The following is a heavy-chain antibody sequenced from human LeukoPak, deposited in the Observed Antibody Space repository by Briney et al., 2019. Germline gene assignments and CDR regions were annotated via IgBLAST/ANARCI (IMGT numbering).Heavy chain of an antibody. CDR1: GASITSNW. Sequence: SETLSLTCAVSGASITSNWWSWVRQSPGKGLEWIGEIHHSASPNYNPSLKSRVTISVDTSKNQFSLKLSSVTAADTAVYYCARESREYGSGSYYRREVWFDPWGQGTLVTVSS. CDR2: IHHSASP. D-gene: IGHD3-10*01. CDR3: ARESREYGSGSYYRREVWFDP. J-gene: IGHJ5*02. V-gene: IGHV4-4*02.